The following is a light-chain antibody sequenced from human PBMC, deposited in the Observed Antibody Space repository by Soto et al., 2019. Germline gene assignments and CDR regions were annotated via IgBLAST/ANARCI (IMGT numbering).Light chain of an antibody. V-gene: IGLV2-8*01. Sequence: QSALTQPPSASGSPGQSVIISCTGTSSDVGGYNYVSWYQQHPGKVPKLMTYEVSERPSGVPDRFSGSKSGNTASLTVSGLQAEDEADYYCSSYAGSNNPVVFGGGTKLTVL. CDR1: SSDVGGYNY. CDR3: SSYAGSNNPVV. J-gene: IGLJ2*01. CDR2: EVS.